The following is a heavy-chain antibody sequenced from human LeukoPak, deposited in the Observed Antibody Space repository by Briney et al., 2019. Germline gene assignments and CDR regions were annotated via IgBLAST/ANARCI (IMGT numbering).Heavy chain of an antibody. CDR3: AKDLREWLLLGDYYGMDV. CDR1: GFTFSSYG. CDR2: ISYDGSNK. Sequence: PGRSLRLSCAASGFTFSSYGMHWVRQAPGKGLEWVAVISYDGSNKYYADSVKGRFTISRDNSKNTLYLQMNSLRAEDTAVYYCAKDLREWLLLGDYYGMDVWGQGTTVTVSS. J-gene: IGHJ6*02. D-gene: IGHD5-12*01. V-gene: IGHV3-30*18.